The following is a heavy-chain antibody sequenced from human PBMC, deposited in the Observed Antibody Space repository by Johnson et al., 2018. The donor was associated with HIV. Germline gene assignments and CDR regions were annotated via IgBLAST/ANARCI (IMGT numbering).Heavy chain of an antibody. D-gene: IGHD5-12*01. J-gene: IGHJ3*02. CDR2: ISGSGGST. V-gene: IGHV3-23*04. CDR3: AKGRGYDYDAFDI. Sequence: VQLVESGGGFVEPGGSLRLSCAASGFTFSSYAMSWVRQAPGKGLEWVSAISGSGGSTYYADSVKGRFTISRDNSKNTLYLQMNSLRAEDTAVYYCAKGRGYDYDAFDIWGQGTMVTVSS. CDR1: GFTFSSYA.